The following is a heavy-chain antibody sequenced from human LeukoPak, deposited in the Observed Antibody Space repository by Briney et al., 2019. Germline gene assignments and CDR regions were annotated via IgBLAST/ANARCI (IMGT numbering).Heavy chain of an antibody. D-gene: IGHD3-3*01. CDR3: ASSIFGVVSPLPGGGAWFDP. J-gene: IGHJ5*02. CDR1: GGSMSSNSYY. V-gene: IGHV4-39*07. Sequence: NPSETLSLTCTVSGGSMSSNSYYWGWIRQPPGKGLEWIGSIYYSGSTYYNPSLKSRVTISVDTSKNQFSLKLSSVTAADTAVYYCASSIFGVVSPLPGGGAWFDPWGQGTLVTVSS. CDR2: IYYSGST.